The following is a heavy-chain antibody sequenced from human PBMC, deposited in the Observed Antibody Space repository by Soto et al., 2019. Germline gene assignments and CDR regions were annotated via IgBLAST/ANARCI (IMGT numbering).Heavy chain of an antibody. CDR1: GYSFAGYW. Sequence: PGESLKISCQGSGYSFAGYWITWVRQKPGKGLELMGRIDPSDSQTYYSPSFRGHVTISVTKSITTVFLQWSSLRASDTAMYYCAIQIYDSDTGPNFQYYFDSWGQGTPVTVSS. V-gene: IGHV5-10-1*01. J-gene: IGHJ4*02. CDR2: IDPSDSQT. D-gene: IGHD3-22*01. CDR3: AIQIYDSDTGPNFQYYFDS.